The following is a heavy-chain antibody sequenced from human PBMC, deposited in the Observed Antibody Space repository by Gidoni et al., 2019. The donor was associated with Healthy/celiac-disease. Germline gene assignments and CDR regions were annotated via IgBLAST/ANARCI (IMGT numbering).Heavy chain of an antibody. CDR2: IYYSGST. V-gene: IGHV4-59*08. CDR3: ARFLVEYSSSSRPYYYYGMDV. J-gene: IGHJ6*02. CDR1: GGSISSYY. Sequence: QVQLQESGPGLVKPSETLSLTCTVSGGSISSYYWSWIRQPPGKGLEWIGYIYYSGSTNYNPSLKSRVTISVDTSKNQFSLKLSSVTAADTAVYYCARFLVEYSSSSRPYYYYGMDVWGQGTTVTVSS. D-gene: IGHD6-6*01.